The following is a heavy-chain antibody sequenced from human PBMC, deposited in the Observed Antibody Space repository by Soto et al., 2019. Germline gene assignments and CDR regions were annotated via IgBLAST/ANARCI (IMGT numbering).Heavy chain of an antibody. CDR1: GFTFSDYY. V-gene: IGHV3-11*06. CDR3: ARGEYCSGGSCYFPTDYYGMDV. J-gene: IGHJ6*02. CDR2: ISSSSSYT. Sequence: PGGSLRLSCAASGFTFSDYYVSWIRQAPGKGLEWVSYISSSSSYTNYADSVKGRFTISRDNAKNSLYLQMNSLRAEDTAVYYCARGEYCSGGSCYFPTDYYGMDVWGQGTTVTVSS. D-gene: IGHD2-15*01.